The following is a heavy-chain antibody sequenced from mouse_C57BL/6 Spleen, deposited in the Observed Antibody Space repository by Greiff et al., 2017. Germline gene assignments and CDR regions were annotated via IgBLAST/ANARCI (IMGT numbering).Heavy chain of an antibody. CDR1: GFTFSDYY. Sequence: EVQLQEPEGGLVQPGSSMKLSCTASGFTFSDYYMAWVRQVPEKGLEWVANINYYGSSTYYLDSLKIRFIFSIDNATNILYLQMSSLTSEDTATYYCGRDLTGRWYVDVWGTGTTVTVSA. CDR3: GRDLTGRWYVDV. V-gene: IGHV5-16*01. D-gene: IGHD4-1*01. CDR2: INYYGSST. J-gene: IGHJ1*03.